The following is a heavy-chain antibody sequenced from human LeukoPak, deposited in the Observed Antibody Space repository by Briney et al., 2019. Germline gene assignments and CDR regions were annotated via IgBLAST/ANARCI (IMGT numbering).Heavy chain of an antibody. D-gene: IGHD5-18*01. CDR1: GGSISSSSYY. J-gene: IGHJ4*02. CDR3: ARDRLATAMVFDY. Sequence: SETLSLTCTVSGGSISSSSYYWGWIRQPPGKGLEWIGSIYYSGSTYYNPSLKSRVTISVDTSKNQFSLKLSSVTAADTAVYYCARDRLATAMVFDYWGQGTLVTVSS. CDR2: IYYSGST. V-gene: IGHV4-39*07.